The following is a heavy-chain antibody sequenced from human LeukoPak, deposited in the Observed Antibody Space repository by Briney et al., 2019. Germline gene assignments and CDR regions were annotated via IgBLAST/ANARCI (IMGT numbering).Heavy chain of an antibody. V-gene: IGHV4-38-2*02. CDR1: GYSISSGYY. Sequence: SETLSLTCTVSGYSISSGYYWGWIRQPPGKGLEWIGSIYLSGSTYYNPSLKSRVTISVDTSKNQFSLKLSSVTAADMAVYYCARVGIAAAAATTVYYYGMDVWGQGTTVTVSS. D-gene: IGHD6-13*01. CDR3: ARVGIAAAAATTVYYYGMDV. J-gene: IGHJ6*02. CDR2: IYLSGST.